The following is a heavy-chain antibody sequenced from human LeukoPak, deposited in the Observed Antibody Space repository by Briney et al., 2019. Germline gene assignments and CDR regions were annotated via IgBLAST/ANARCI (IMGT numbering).Heavy chain of an antibody. CDR3: ARGDYDSSGLLDY. J-gene: IGHJ4*02. CDR2: IYYSGST. V-gene: IGHV4-59*01. D-gene: IGHD3-22*01. Sequence: PSETLSLTCTVSGGSISSYYWSWIRHPPGRGLEGIGYIYYSGSTDYNPSLKSRVTISVDTSKNQFSLKLSSVTAADTAVYYCARGDYDSSGLLDYWGQGTLVTVSS. CDR1: GGSISSYY.